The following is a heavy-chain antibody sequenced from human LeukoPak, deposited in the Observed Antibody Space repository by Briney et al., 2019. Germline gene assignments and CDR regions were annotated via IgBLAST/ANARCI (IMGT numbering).Heavy chain of an antibody. CDR2: INHSGST. D-gene: IGHD3-10*01. V-gene: IGHV4-34*01. J-gene: IGHJ4*02. CDR3: ARVRGVIIRGYFDY. Sequence: SETLSLTCAVYGGSFSGYYWSWIRQPLGKGLEWIGEINHSGSTNYNPSLKSRVTISVDTSKNQFSLKLSSVTAADTAVYYCARVRGVIIRGYFDYWGQGTLVTVSS. CDR1: GGSFSGYY.